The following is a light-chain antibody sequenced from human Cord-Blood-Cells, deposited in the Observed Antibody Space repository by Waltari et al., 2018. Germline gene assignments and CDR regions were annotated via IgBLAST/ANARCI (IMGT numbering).Light chain of an antibody. CDR2: EGS. CDR1: SSDVGSYNL. CDR3: CSYAGSSTFAV. J-gene: IGLJ3*02. Sequence: QSALTQPASVSGSPRQSITISCTGTSSDVGSYNLVSWYQQHPGKAPKLMIYEGSKRPSGVSNRFSGSKSGNTASLTISGLQAEDEADYYCCSYAGSSTFAVFGGGTKLTVL. V-gene: IGLV2-23*03.